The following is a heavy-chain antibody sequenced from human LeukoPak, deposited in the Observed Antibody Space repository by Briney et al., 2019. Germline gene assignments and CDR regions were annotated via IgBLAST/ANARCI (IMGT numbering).Heavy chain of an antibody. Sequence: SETLSLTCTVSGGSLTSYYWSWIRQPPGKGLEWIGYIFYSGSTNYNPSLKSRVTISVDTSKNQFSLHLNSMTAADTAVYYCARIPGSGLDYFDYWGQGTLVTVSS. CDR1: GGSLTSYY. CDR3: ARIPGSGLDYFDY. J-gene: IGHJ4*02. D-gene: IGHD2-15*01. V-gene: IGHV4-59*08. CDR2: IFYSGST.